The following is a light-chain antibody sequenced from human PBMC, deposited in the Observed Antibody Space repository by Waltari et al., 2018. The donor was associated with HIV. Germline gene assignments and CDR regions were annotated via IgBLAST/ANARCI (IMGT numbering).Light chain of an antibody. J-gene: IGKJ4*01. Sequence: EIVLTQSPGPLSLSPGERATLSCRASQSVSSSYLAWYQQKPGQASRLLIYGASSRATGIPDRFSGSGSGTDFTLTISRLEPEDFAVYYCQQYGSSLLTFGGGTKVEIK. CDR3: QQYGSSLLT. V-gene: IGKV3-20*01. CDR2: GAS. CDR1: QSVSSSY.